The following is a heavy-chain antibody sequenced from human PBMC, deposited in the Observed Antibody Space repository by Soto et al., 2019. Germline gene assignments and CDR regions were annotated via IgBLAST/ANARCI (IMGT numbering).Heavy chain of an antibody. V-gene: IGHV3-23*01. CDR3: AKVDLEGDPDYYYYGMDV. CDR2: ISGSGGST. Sequence: GGSLRLSCAASGFTFSSYAMNWVRQAPGKGLEWVSVISGSGGSTYYADSVKGRFTISRDNSKNTLFLQMSSLRADDTAVYFCAKVDLEGDPDYYYYGMDVWGQGTTVTVSS. J-gene: IGHJ6*02. D-gene: IGHD3-10*01. CDR1: GFTFSSYA.